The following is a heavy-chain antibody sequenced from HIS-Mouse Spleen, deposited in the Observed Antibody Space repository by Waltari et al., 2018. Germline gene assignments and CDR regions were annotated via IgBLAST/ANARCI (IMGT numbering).Heavy chain of an antibody. CDR2: INHSGST. CDR3: ARGEGWCSSTSCYDAFDI. CDR1: WVLQWLL. J-gene: IGHJ3*02. D-gene: IGHD2-2*01. V-gene: IGHV4-34*01. Sequence: QVQLQQWGAGLLKPSETLLPHLRCLWWVLQWLLLGLEWIGEINHSGSTNYNPSLKSRVTISVDTSKNQFSLKLSSVTAADTAVYYCARGEGWCSSTSCYDAFDIWGQGTMVTVSS.